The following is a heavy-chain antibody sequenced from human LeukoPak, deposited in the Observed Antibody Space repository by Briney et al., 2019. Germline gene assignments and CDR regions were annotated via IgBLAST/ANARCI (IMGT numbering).Heavy chain of an antibody. CDR1: GYTFTSYD. V-gene: IGHV1-8*03. Sequence: ASVKVSCKASGYTFTSYDINWVRQATGQGLEWMGWMNPNSGNTGYAQKFQGRVTITRNTSISTAYMELSSLRSEDTAVYYCARERGYDFWSGYYDWGQGTLVTVSS. J-gene: IGHJ4*02. CDR3: ARERGYDFWSGYYD. CDR2: MNPNSGNT. D-gene: IGHD3-3*01.